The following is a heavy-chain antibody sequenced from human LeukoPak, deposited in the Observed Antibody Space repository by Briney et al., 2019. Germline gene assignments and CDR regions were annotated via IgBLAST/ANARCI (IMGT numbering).Heavy chain of an antibody. V-gene: IGHV1-8*02. CDR3: ARGAAGYSYLSGY. CDR2: MNPNSGNA. D-gene: IGHD5-18*01. CDR1: GYTFTSYY. Sequence: ASVKVSCKASGYTFTSYYMHWVRQAPGQGLEWMGWMNPNSGNAGYAQKFQGRVTMTRNTSISTAYMELSSLRSEDTAVYYCARGAAGYSYLSGYWGQGTLVTVSS. J-gene: IGHJ4*02.